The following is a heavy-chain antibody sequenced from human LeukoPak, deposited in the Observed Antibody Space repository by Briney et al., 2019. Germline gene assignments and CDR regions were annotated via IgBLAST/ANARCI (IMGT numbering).Heavy chain of an antibody. V-gene: IGHV1-18*03. CDR3: ARVASNGQFYFDY. J-gene: IGHJ4*02. CDR2: IRPYNGNT. Sequence: ASLRVSSKASVYTFINYGISWVRQAPGQGLEWMGWIRPYNGNTNHAQKLQGRVTMTTDTSTSTAYMELRSLRSDDMAVYYCARVASNGQFYFDYWGQGTLVTVSS. CDR1: VYTFINYG. D-gene: IGHD4-11*01.